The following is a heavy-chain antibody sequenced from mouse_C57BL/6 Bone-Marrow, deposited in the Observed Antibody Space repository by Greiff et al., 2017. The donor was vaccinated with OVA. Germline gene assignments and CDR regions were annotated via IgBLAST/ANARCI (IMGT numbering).Heavy chain of an antibody. CDR2: ISSGSSTI. V-gene: IGHV5-17*01. Sequence: EVHLVESGGGLVKPGGSLKLSCAASGFTFSDYGMHWVRQAPEKGLEWVAYISSGSSTIYYADTVKGRFTISRDNAKNTLFLQMTSLRSEDTAMYYCARPLTGYWYFDVWGTGTTVTVSS. CDR3: ARPLTGYWYFDV. D-gene: IGHD4-1*01. J-gene: IGHJ1*03. CDR1: GFTFSDYG.